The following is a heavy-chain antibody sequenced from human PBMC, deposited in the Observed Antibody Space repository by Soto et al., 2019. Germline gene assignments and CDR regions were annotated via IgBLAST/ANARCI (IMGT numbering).Heavy chain of an antibody. CDR3: VREQGSRPKYCGCGSCRGYYLAS. J-gene: IGHJ4*02. V-gene: IGHV1-69*13. D-gene: IGHD2-15*01. CDR2: IIPIFGTA. Sequence: SVKVSCKASGCTFSSYAISWVRQAPGQGLEWMGGIIPIFGTANYAQKFQGRVTITADESTSTAYMELSSLGSEDTAVYFCVREQGSRPKYCGCGSCRGYYLASWGQGTLVTVS. CDR1: GCTFSSYA.